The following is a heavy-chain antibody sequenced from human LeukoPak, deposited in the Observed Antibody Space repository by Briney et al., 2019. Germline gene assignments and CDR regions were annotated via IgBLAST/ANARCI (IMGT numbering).Heavy chain of an antibody. CDR2: IHEDGGDK. J-gene: IGHJ3*02. CDR1: GFTFSSYW. V-gene: IGHV3-7*05. D-gene: IGHD1-14*01. CDR3: ARTLRLGTPRAFDI. Sequence: GGSLRLSCGVSGFTFSSYWMNWVRQAPGKGLEWVANIHEDGGDKYYVDSVKGRFTISRDNAKTSLYLQMNSLRAEDTALYYCARTLRLGTPRAFDIWGRGTMVTVSS.